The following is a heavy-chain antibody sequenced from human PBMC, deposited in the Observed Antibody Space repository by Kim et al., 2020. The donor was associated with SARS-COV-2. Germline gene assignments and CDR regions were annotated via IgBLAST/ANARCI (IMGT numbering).Heavy chain of an antibody. V-gene: IGHV5-51*01. CDR2: IYPGDSDT. Sequence: GESLKISCKGSGYSFTSYWIGWVRQMPGKGLEWMGIIYPGDSDTRYSPSFQGQVTISADKSISTAYLQWSSLKASDTAMYYCARWAYYDSSGHDAFDIWGQGTMVTVSS. CDR1: GYSFTSYW. J-gene: IGHJ3*02. D-gene: IGHD3-22*01. CDR3: ARWAYYDSSGHDAFDI.